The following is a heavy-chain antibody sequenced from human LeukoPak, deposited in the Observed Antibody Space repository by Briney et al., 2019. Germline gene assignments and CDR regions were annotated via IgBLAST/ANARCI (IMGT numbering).Heavy chain of an antibody. Sequence: GGSLRLSCTASGFTFSNVWMNWVRQAPGKGLEWVSYISSSSSTIYYADSVKGRFTISRDNAKNSLYLQMNSLRAEDTAVYYCARDKWNHGWLRVKDQDRQIDYWGQGTLVTVSS. CDR2: ISSSSSTI. CDR1: GFTFSNVW. CDR3: ARDKWNHGWLRVKDQDRQIDY. V-gene: IGHV3-48*04. D-gene: IGHD5-12*01. J-gene: IGHJ4*02.